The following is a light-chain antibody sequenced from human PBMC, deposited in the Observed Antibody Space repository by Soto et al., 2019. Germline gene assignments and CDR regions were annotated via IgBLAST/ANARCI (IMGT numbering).Light chain of an antibody. CDR1: QSVSSY. V-gene: IGKV3-11*01. CDR2: DAS. Sequence: EIVLTQSPGTLSLSPGERATLSCRASQSVSSYLAWYQQKPGQAPRLLIYDASNRATGIPARFSGSGSGTDFTLTISSLEPEDFAVYYCQQRSNWPRLTFGPGTKVDTK. CDR3: QQRSNWPRLT. J-gene: IGKJ3*01.